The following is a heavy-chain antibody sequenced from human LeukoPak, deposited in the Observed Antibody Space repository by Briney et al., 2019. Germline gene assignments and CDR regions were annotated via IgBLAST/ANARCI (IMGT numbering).Heavy chain of an antibody. D-gene: IGHD6-6*01. V-gene: IGHV4-39*07. CDR1: GGSISSSSYY. CDR2: IYYSGST. J-gene: IGHJ4*02. CDR3: AREASSSRSDY. Sequence: SETLSLTCTVSGGSISSSSYYWGWIRQPPGKGLEWIGCIYYSGSTYYNPSLKSRVTISVDTSKNQFSLKLSSVTAADTAVYYCAREASSSRSDYWGQGTLVTVSS.